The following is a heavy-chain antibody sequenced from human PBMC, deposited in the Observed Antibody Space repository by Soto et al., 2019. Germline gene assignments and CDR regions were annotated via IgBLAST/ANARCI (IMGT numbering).Heavy chain of an antibody. CDR2: ISSSSSYI. CDR3: ARDYPLSGYDFATFDY. Sequence: EVQLVESGGGLVKPGGSLRLSCAASGFTFSSYSMNWVRQAPGKGLEWVSSISSSSSYIYYADSVKGRFTISRDNAKNSLYLQMNSLRAEDTAVYYCARDYPLSGYDFATFDYWGQGTLVTVSS. J-gene: IGHJ4*02. V-gene: IGHV3-21*01. CDR1: GFTFSSYS. D-gene: IGHD5-12*01.